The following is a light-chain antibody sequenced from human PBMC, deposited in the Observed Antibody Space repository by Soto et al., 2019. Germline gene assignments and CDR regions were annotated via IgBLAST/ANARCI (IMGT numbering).Light chain of an antibody. Sequence: ETVMTQSPATLSVSPGERATLSCRASQSVSSNLAWYQHKPGQAPRLLIYGASTRATGIPARFSGSGSGTEFTLTISSLQSEDFAVYCCQQYNNWPTFGQGTRLEIK. V-gene: IGKV3-15*01. CDR2: GAS. CDR3: QQYNNWPT. J-gene: IGKJ5*01. CDR1: QSVSSN.